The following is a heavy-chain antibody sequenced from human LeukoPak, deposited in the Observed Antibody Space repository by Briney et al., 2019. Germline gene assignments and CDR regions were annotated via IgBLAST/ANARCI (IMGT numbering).Heavy chain of an antibody. J-gene: IGHJ4*02. D-gene: IGHD4-23*01. CDR3: ARDRGGEYYFDY. CDR1: GGSVSSGSYY. Sequence: SETLSLTCTVSGGSVSSGSYYWSWIRQPPGKGLEWIGYIYYSGSTNYNPSLKSRVTISVDTSKNQLSLKLSSVTAADTAVYYCARDRGGEYYFDYWGQGTLVTVSS. CDR2: IYYSGST. V-gene: IGHV4-61*01.